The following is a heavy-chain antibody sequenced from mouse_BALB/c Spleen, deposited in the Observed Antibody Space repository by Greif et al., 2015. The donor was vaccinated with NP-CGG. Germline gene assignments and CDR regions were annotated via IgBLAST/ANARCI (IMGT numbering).Heavy chain of an antibody. V-gene: IGHV2-9*02. CDR3: ARERAMITYYFDY. D-gene: IGHD2-4*01. J-gene: IGHJ2*01. CDR2: IWAGGST. CDR1: GFSLTSYG. Sequence: QVQLKESGPGLVAPSQSLSITCTVSGFSLTSYGVHWVRPPPGKGLEWLGVIWAGGSTNYNSALMSRLSISKDNSKSQVFLKRNSLQTDDTAMYYCARERAMITYYFDYWGQGTTLTVSS.